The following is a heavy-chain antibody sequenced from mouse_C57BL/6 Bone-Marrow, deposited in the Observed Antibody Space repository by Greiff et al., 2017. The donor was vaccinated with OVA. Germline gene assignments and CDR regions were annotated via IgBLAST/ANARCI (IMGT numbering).Heavy chain of an antibody. CDR3: ARGYYSKWAFAY. V-gene: IGHV14-2*01. Sequence: EVQLQQSGAELVKPGASVKLSCTASGFNIKDYYMHWVKQRTEQGLEWIGRIDPEDGETKYAPKVQGKATITADTSSNTAYLQLSSLTSEDTGVYYCARGYYSKWAFAYWGQGTLVTVSA. CDR2: IDPEDGET. CDR1: GFNIKDYY. J-gene: IGHJ3*01. D-gene: IGHD1-1*02.